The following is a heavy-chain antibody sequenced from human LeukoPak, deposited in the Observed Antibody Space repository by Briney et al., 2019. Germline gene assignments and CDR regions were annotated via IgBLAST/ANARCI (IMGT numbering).Heavy chain of an antibody. CDR1: GYTFTAYY. Sequence: GASVKVSCKASGYTFTAYYIHWVRQAPGQGLDWMGWINPNRGDTKYAQKFQGRVTMTGDTSISTVYMELSSLSSDDTAVYYCARVGCGGGDCYYLFEYWGQGTLVPVSS. CDR2: INPNRGDT. CDR3: ARVGCGGGDCYYLFEY. J-gene: IGHJ4*02. D-gene: IGHD2-21*02. V-gene: IGHV1-2*02.